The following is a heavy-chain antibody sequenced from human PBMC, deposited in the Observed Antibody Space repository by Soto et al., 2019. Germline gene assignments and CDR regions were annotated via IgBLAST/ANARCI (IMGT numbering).Heavy chain of an antibody. CDR2: INSDGSST. CDR3: ARDNPEDDFCSGERYGMDV. D-gene: IGHD3-3*01. V-gene: IGHV3-74*01. Sequence: GGSLRLSCAASGFTFSSYWMHWVRQAPGKGLVWVSRINSDGSSTSYADSVKGRFTISRDNAKNTLYLQMNSLRAEDTAAYYCARDNPEDDFCSGERYGMDVWGQGTTVTVSS. CDR1: GFTFSSYW. J-gene: IGHJ6*02.